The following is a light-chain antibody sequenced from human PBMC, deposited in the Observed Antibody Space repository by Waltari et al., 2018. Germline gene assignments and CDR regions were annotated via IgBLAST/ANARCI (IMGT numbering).Light chain of an antibody. J-gene: IGLJ3*02. Sequence: QSVLSQPPSASGTPGQRVTISCSGSSSNVGSNTVNWYQQLPGSAPNLLIYSNNQRPAGVPDRVFGSKSGTSASLAISGLQSEDEADYYCVAWDASLNVWVFGGGTKLTVL. CDR2: SNN. CDR1: SSNVGSNT. V-gene: IGLV1-44*01. CDR3: VAWDASLNVWV.